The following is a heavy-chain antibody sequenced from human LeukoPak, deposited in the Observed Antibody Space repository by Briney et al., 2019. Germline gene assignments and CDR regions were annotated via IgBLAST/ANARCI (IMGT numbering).Heavy chain of an antibody. CDR1: GFTFVAYG. CDR3: ARAYADSGDYEAY. CDR2: LWYDGSNK. D-gene: IGHD4-17*01. J-gene: IGHJ4*02. V-gene: IGHV3-33*01. Sequence: PGGSLRPSCAAAGFTFVAYGMHWVRQAPGKGLECVAFLWYDGSNKYYADSGKDRFTISRDDSEDTLYLQMSSLRVEDTAVYYCARAYADSGDYEAYWGQGTLVTVSS.